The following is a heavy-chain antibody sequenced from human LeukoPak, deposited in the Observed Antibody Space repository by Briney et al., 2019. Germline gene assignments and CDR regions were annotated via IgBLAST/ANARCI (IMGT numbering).Heavy chain of an antibody. D-gene: IGHD7-27*01. CDR3: TDGDLAH. CDR2: IDGDTT. CDR1: GFTVSFNY. J-gene: IGHJ4*02. V-gene: IGHV3-53*01. Sequence: GGSLRLSCAASGFTVSFNYMNWFRQAPGRGLEWVSLIDGDTTHYADSVKGRFTISKDKSKNTLYLQMNTLRAEDTAVYFCTDGDLAHWGQGTLLTVSS.